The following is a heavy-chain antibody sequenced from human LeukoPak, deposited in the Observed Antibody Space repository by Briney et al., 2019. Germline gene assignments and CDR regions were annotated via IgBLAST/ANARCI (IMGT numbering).Heavy chain of an antibody. Sequence: GESLKISFKGSGYRFTSYWIGWVRPMPGKGLEWMGIIYPGDSDTRYSPSFQGQVTISADKSISTAYLQWSSLKASDTAMYYCARRPYSSSWYWFDPWGQGTLVTVSS. J-gene: IGHJ5*02. D-gene: IGHD6-13*01. CDR3: ARRPYSSSWYWFDP. CDR1: GYRFTSYW. V-gene: IGHV5-51*01. CDR2: IYPGDSDT.